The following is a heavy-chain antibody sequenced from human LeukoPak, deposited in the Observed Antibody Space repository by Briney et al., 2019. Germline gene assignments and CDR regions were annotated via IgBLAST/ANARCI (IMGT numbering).Heavy chain of an antibody. CDR2: IYTSGST. D-gene: IGHD3-9*01. CDR3: ARVGGDYDILTGYRYNWFDP. J-gene: IGHJ5*02. CDR1: GGSISSGSYY. Sequence: SQTLSLTCTVSGGSISSGSYYWSWIRQPAGKGLEWIGRIYTSGSTNYNPSLKSRVTISVDTSKNQFSLTLSSVTAADTAVYYCARVGGDYDILTGYRYNWFDPWGQGTLVTVSS. V-gene: IGHV4-61*02.